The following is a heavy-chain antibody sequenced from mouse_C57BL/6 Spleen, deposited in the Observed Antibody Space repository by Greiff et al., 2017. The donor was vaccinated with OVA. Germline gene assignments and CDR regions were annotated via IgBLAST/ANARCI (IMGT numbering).Heavy chain of an antibody. J-gene: IGHJ4*01. CDR3: ARDRDYPLYAMDY. Sequence: EVQLVESGGGLVKPGGSLKLSCAASGFTFSSYAMSWVRQTPEKRLEWVATISDGGSYTYYPDNVKGRFTNSRDNAKNNLYLQMSHLKSEDTAMYYCARDRDYPLYAMDYWGQGTSVTVSS. D-gene: IGHD2-4*01. CDR1: GFTFSSYA. CDR2: ISDGGSYT. V-gene: IGHV5-4*01.